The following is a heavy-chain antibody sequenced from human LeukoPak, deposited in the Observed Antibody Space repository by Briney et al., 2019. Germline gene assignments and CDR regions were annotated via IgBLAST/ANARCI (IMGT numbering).Heavy chain of an antibody. V-gene: IGHV4-31*03. CDR3: ARDISSGDAFDI. CDR2: IYYSGST. CDR1: GGSISSGGYY. J-gene: IGHJ3*02. D-gene: IGHD6-19*01. Sequence: SETLSLTRTVSGGSISSGGYYWSWIRQHPGKGLEWIGYIYYSGSTYYNPSLKSRVTISVDTSKNQFSLKLSSVTAADTAVYYCARDISSGDAFDIWGQGTMVTVSS.